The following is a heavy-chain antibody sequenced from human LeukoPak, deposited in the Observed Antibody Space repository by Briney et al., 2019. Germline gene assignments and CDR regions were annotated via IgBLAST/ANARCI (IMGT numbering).Heavy chain of an antibody. J-gene: IGHJ4*02. V-gene: IGHV3-33*01. CDR2: IWYDGSNK. CDR1: GFTFSSYG. CDR3: ASGGIVGATWDGFDY. D-gene: IGHD1-26*01. Sequence: GRSLRPSCAAPGFTFSSYGMHWVRQAPGNPLQPVAAIWYDGSNKSYADSVKRRFTISRDNSKNTLYLQMNSLRAEDTAVYYCASGGIVGATWDGFDYWGQGTLVTVSS.